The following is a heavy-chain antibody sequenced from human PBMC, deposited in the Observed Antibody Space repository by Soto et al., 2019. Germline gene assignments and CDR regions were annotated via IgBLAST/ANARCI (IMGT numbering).Heavy chain of an antibody. V-gene: IGHV3-53*01. CDR3: ASTPGAARSRYDYQYGMDV. Sequence: GGSLRLSCAASGFTVSSNYMSWVRQAPGKGLEWVSVIYSGGSTYYADSVKGRFTISRDNSKNTLYLQMNSLRAEDTAVYYCASTPGAARSRYDYQYGMDVWGQGTTVTVSS. CDR1: GFTVSSNY. J-gene: IGHJ6*02. CDR2: IYSGGST. D-gene: IGHD6-6*01.